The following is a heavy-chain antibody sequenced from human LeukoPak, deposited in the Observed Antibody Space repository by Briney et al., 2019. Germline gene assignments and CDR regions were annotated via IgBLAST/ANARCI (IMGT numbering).Heavy chain of an antibody. J-gene: IGHJ6*03. V-gene: IGHV1-69*05. D-gene: IGHD5-12*01. CDR2: IIPIFGTA. CDR3: ASGDIVARYYYYMDV. Sequence: ASVKVSCKASGGTFSSYAISWVRQAPGQELEWMGGIIPIFGTANYAQKFQGRVTITTDESTSTAYMELSSLRSEDTAVYYCASGDIVARYYYYMDVWGKGTTVTVSS. CDR1: GGTFSSYA.